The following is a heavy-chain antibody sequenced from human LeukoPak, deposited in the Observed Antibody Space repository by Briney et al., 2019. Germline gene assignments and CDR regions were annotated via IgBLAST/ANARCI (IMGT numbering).Heavy chain of an antibody. D-gene: IGHD1-26*01. CDR2: ISYDGSNK. J-gene: IGHJ4*02. CDR1: GFTFSSYA. V-gene: IGHV3-30-3*01. CDR3: ARDRVGATDYFDY. Sequence: GGSLRLSCAASGFTFSSYAMHWVRQAPGKGLEWVAVISYDGSNKYYADSVKGRFTISRDNSKNTLYLQMNSLRAEDTAVYYCARDRVGATDYFDYWGQGTLVSVSS.